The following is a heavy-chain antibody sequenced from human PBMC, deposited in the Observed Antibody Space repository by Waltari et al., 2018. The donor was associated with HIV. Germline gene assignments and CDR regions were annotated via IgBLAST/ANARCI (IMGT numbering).Heavy chain of an antibody. Sequence: QVQLVQSGAEVQKPGFSVKVSCKASGVTCSSYAISWVREAPGQGLEWMGGIIPIFGTANYAQKFQGRVTITADESTSTAYMELSSLRSEDTAVYYGARGSEKYYDSSGYYFDYWGQGTLVTVSS. J-gene: IGHJ4*02. CDR2: IIPIFGTA. CDR1: GVTCSSYA. CDR3: ARGSEKYYDSSGYYFDY. D-gene: IGHD3-22*01. V-gene: IGHV1-69*01.